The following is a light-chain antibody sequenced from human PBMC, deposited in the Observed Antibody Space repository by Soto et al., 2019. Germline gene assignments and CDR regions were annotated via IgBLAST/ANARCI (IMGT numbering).Light chain of an antibody. J-gene: IGKJ2*01. CDR1: QSISNW. CDR2: DAS. Sequence: DIQMTQSPSTLSASVGDRVTITCRASQSISNWLAWYQQRPGEAPKLLMYDASTLKNWVPSRFSGSASGTEFTHTISGLPPDDFATYYFQQYNTYSYTFGQGTKLEIK. CDR3: QQYNTYSYT. V-gene: IGKV1-5*01.